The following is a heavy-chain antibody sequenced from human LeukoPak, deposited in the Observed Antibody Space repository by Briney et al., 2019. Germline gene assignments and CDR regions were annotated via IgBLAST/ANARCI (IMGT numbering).Heavy chain of an antibody. CDR2: IYYSGST. CDR1: AGSISSYY. D-gene: IGHD3-9*01. J-gene: IGHJ4*02. V-gene: IGHV4-59*01. Sequence: SETLSLTCTASAGSISSYYWSWIRQPPGKGLVWMGYIYYSGSTNYNPSLKSRVTISVDTSKNQFSLKLSLVTAAHTAVYSSAWGPGGDILTGYYRAFDYWGQGTLVTVSS. CDR3: AWGPGGDILTGYYRAFDY.